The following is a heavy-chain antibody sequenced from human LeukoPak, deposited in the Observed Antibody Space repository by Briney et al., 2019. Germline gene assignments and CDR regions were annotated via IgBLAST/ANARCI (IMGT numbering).Heavy chain of an antibody. V-gene: IGHV3-23*01. CDR1: GFTFSSYA. CDR3: ARVKPYNNNDRARPLDY. J-gene: IGHJ4*02. CDR2: ISGSGGST. Sequence: GGSLRLSCAASGFTFSSYAMSWVRQAPGKGLEWVSAISGSGGSTYYADSVKGRFTISRDNSKNTLYLQMNSLRAEDTAIYYCARVKPYNNNDRARPLDYWGQGTLVTVSS. D-gene: IGHD3-10*01.